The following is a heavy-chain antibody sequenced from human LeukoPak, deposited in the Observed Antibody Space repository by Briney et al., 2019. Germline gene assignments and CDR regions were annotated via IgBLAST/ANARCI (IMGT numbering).Heavy chain of an antibody. CDR1: GYTFTSYG. V-gene: IGHV1-18*01. Sequence: ASVKVSCKASGYTFTSYGISWVRQAPGQGLEWMGWISAYNGNTNYAQKLQGRVTMTTDTSTSTAYMELRSLRSDDTAVYYCARGVILVLTYYFYGMDVWGQGTTVTVSS. J-gene: IGHJ6*02. CDR3: ARGVILVLTYYFYGMDV. CDR2: ISAYNGNT. D-gene: IGHD4/OR15-4a*01.